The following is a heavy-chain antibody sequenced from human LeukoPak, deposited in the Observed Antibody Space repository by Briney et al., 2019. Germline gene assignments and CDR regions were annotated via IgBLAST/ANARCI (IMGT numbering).Heavy chain of an antibody. V-gene: IGHV3-23*01. J-gene: IGHJ4*02. D-gene: IGHD6-13*01. CDR1: GFTFSSYA. CDR3: AKTTSSSSWYKGFDY. CDR2: ISGSGGST. Sequence: GESLKISCAASGFTFSSYAMSWVRQAPGKGLEWVSAISGSGGSTYYADSVKGRFTISRDNSKNTLYLQMNSLRAEDTAVYYCAKTTSSSSWYKGFDYWGQGTLVTVSS.